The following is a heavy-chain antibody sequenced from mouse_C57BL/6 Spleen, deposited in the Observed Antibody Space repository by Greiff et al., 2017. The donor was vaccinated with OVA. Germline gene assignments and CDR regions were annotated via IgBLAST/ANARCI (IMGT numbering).Heavy chain of an antibody. J-gene: IGHJ2*01. CDR1: GYSITSGYY. CDR3: ARGGDYDEGDFDY. CDR2: ISYDGSN. D-gene: IGHD2-4*01. V-gene: IGHV3-6*01. Sequence: DVQLQESGPGLVKPSQSLSLTCSVTGYSITSGYYWNWIRQFPGNKLEWMGYISYDGSNNYNPSLKNRISITRDTSKNQFFLKLNSVTTEDTATYYCARGGDYDEGDFDYWGQGTTLTVSS.